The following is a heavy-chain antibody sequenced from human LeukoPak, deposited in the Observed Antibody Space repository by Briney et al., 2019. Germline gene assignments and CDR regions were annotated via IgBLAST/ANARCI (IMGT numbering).Heavy chain of an antibody. CDR2: IYPGDSDT. V-gene: IGHV5-51*01. CDR3: ARSMEGAFDI. CDR1: GSSFTSYW. D-gene: IGHD2/OR15-2a*01. Sequence: GGSLKISCKGSGSSFTSYWIGWVRPLPGKGLEWMGIIYPGDSDTRYSPSFQGQVTISADKSISTAYLQWSSLKASDTAMYYCARSMEGAFDIWGQGTMVTVSS. J-gene: IGHJ3*02.